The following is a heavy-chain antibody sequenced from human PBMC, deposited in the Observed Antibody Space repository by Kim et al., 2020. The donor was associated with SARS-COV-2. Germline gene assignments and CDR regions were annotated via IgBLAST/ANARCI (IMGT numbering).Heavy chain of an antibody. Sequence: ASVKVSCKASGYTFTSYGISWVRQAPGQGLEWMGWISAYNGNTNYAQKLQGRVTMTTDTSTSTAYMELRSLRSDDTAVYYCARDDGTWFGELLSNDAFDIWGQGTMVTVSS. J-gene: IGHJ3*02. CDR2: ISAYNGNT. CDR3: ARDDGTWFGELLSNDAFDI. CDR1: GYTFTSYG. D-gene: IGHD3-10*01. V-gene: IGHV1-18*01.